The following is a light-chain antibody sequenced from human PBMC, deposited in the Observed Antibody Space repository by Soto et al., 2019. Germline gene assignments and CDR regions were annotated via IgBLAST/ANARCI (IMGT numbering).Light chain of an antibody. Sequence: EIQMTQSPLSLSASVGDRVSVTCRASQSVNTNLHWFQQKPGKAPKLLIFATSNLHSGIPSRFSGSGSGTDFTLTISSLQPEDFASYYCQQTYNAPHTFGQGTRVEIK. CDR3: QQTYNAPHT. CDR1: QSVNTN. V-gene: IGKV1-39*01. J-gene: IGKJ2*01. CDR2: ATS.